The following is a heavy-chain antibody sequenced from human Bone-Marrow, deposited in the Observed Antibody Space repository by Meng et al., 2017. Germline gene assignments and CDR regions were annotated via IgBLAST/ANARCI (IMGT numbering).Heavy chain of an antibody. CDR2: IIPILGIA. Sequence: SVKVSCKASGYTFTSYDINWVRQAPGQGLEWMGRIIPILGIANYAQKFQGRVTITADKSTSTAYMELSSLRSEDTAVYYCAREITMIVVVIGAFDIWGQGTMVTVSS. V-gene: IGHV1-69*04. J-gene: IGHJ3*02. CDR3: AREITMIVVVIGAFDI. CDR1: GYTFTSYD. D-gene: IGHD3-22*01.